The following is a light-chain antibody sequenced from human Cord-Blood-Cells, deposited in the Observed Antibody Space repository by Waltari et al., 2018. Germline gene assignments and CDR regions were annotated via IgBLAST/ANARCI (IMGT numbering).Light chain of an antibody. CDR1: QGISSY. CDR3: QQYYSDPLA. V-gene: IGKV1-8*01. CDR2: AAS. Sequence: AIRMTQSPSSFSASIGDRVTITCRASQGISSYLAWYQQKPGKAPKLLLYAASTLQSGVASRFSRSESGTDCTLTISCQQSEDFATYDCQQYYSDPLASGGGTKVEIK. J-gene: IGKJ4*02.